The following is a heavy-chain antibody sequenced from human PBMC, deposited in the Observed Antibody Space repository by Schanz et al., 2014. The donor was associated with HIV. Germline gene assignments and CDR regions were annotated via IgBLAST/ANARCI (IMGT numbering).Heavy chain of an antibody. Sequence: QVQLVESGGGVVQPGGSLRLSCAASGFDFGVYGMHWVRQAPGKGPEWVAVIGHEGNDIHYVDSVAGRFSISRDNSKNTLYLQLGSLRTEDTAVYYCARDLNVGRHFDHWGQGTLFTVSS. J-gene: IGHJ4*02. CDR2: IGHEGNDI. V-gene: IGHV3-33*01. D-gene: IGHD1-26*01. CDR3: ARDLNVGRHFDH. CDR1: GFDFGVYG.